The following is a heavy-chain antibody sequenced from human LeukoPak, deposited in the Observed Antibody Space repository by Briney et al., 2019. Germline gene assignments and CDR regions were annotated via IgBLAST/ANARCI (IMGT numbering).Heavy chain of an antibody. Sequence: SGGSLRLSCAASRFTFSSYGMYWVRQAPGKGLEWVAVIWYDGSNKYYVDSVKGRFTISRDNSKNTLYLQMNSLRAEDTAVYYCARGLGTTAYYFDYWGQGTLVTVSS. D-gene: IGHD3-16*01. V-gene: IGHV3-33*01. J-gene: IGHJ4*02. CDR2: IWYDGSNK. CDR3: ARGLGTTAYYFDY. CDR1: RFTFSSYG.